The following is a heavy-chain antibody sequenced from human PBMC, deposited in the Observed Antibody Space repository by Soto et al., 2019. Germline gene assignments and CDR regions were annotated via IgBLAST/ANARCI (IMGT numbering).Heavy chain of an antibody. J-gene: IGHJ6*02. V-gene: IGHV1-69*12. CDR3: AVPPELTRIYYYYGMDV. CDR1: GGTFSSYA. D-gene: IGHD1-7*01. CDR2: IIPIFGTA. Sequence: QVQLVQSGAEVKKPGSSVKVSCKASGGTFSSYAISWVRQAPGQVLEWMGGIIPIFGTANYAQKFQGRVTISADESTRTAYMELSSLRSEDTAVYYCAVPPELTRIYYYYGMDVWGQGTTVTVSS.